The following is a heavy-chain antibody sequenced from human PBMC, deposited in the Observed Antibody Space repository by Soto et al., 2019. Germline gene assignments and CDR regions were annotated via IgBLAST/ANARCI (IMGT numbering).Heavy chain of an antibody. Sequence: QVQLVESGGGVVQPGRSLRLSCSTSGLTFTRHAMHWVRQVPGKGLEWVAAISDDGSNKHYVDSVKGRFSISRDKSRNTVYLQMNSLRDEDTAVYFCAGERETSSWFLSGFEYWGQGTLVTVSS. CDR2: ISDDGSNK. CDR1: GLTFTRHA. V-gene: IGHV3-30-3*01. CDR3: AGERETSSWFLSGFEY. D-gene: IGHD6-13*01. J-gene: IGHJ4*02.